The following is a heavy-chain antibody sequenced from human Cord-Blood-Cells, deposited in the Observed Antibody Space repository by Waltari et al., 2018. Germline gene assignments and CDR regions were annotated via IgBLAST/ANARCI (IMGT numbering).Heavy chain of an antibody. D-gene: IGHD2-2*01. V-gene: IGHV1-3*01. J-gene: IGHJ4*02. Sequence: QVQLVQSGAEVKKPGASVKVSCKASGYTSTSYAMHWVRQAPGQRHEWMGWINAGNVNTKYSPKYQGRVTITRDTSESTGYRELSSLRSEDTAVYYCARAPASTPDYWGQGTLVTVSS. CDR2: INAGNVNT. CDR1: GYTSTSYA. CDR3: ARAPASTPDY.